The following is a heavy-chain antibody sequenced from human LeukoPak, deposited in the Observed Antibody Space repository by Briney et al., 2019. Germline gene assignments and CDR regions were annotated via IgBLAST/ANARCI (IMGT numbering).Heavy chain of an antibody. CDR1: EYTFTGYY. D-gene: IGHD3-22*01. J-gene: IGHJ4*02. V-gene: IGHV1-2*02. CDR2: INPNSGGT. CDR3: ARAEYYYDSSGLKGLPFDY. Sequence: ASVKVSCKASEYTFTGYYMNWVRQAPGQGLEWMGWINPNSGGTNYAQKFQGRVTTTRDTSISTAYMELSRLRSDDTAVYYCARAEYYYDSSGLKGLPFDYWGQGTLVTVSS.